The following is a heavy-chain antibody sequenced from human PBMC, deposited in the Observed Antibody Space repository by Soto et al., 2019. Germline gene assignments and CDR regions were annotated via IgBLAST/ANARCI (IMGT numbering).Heavy chain of an antibody. CDR2: INAGNGNT. Sequence: GASVKVSCKDSGYTFTSYAMHWVRQAPGQRLEWMGWINAGNGNTKYSQKLQGRVTITRDTSASTAYMELSSLGSEDTAVYYCARVPYSSSIEPTWGQGTLVTVPQ. CDR3: ARVPYSSSIEPT. CDR1: GYTFTSYA. J-gene: IGHJ5*02. D-gene: IGHD6-6*01. V-gene: IGHV1-3*01.